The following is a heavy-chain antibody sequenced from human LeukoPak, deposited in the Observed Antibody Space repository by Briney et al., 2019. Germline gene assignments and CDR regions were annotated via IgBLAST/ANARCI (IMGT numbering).Heavy chain of an antibody. D-gene: IGHD1-26*01. V-gene: IGHV1-18*03. CDR3: ARDGTSADDY. CDR1: GYTFSNFG. J-gene: IGHJ4*02. CDR2: ISGNNDNP. Sequence: ASVKVSCKTSGYTFSNFGINWVRQAPGQGLEWMGWISGNNDNPKYGQKFQGRFTVTTDSSTSTAYMELRNLTFDDMAVYYCARDGTSADDYWGQGTPVTVSS.